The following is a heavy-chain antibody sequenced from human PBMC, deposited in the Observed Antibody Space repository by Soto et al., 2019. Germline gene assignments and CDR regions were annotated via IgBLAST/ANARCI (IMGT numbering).Heavy chain of an antibody. J-gene: IGHJ4*02. CDR1: GFTFSSYA. D-gene: IGHD2-15*01. CDR3: AKRRGAGGHFDY. V-gene: IGHV3-23*01. Sequence: GGSLRLSCAASGFTFSSYAMGWVRQGPGKGLEWVAVVSIGGSTHYADSVRGRFTISRDNSKNTLSLQMNSLTAEDTAIYFCAKRRGAGGHFDYWGQGALVTVSS. CDR2: VSIGGST.